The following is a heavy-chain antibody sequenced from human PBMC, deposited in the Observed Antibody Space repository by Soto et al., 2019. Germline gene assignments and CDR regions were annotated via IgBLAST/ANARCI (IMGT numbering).Heavy chain of an antibody. CDR3: VRVVGAPYHYYYGMDV. V-gene: IGHV4-61*01. CDR1: GGSVTSGSYY. D-gene: IGHD1-26*01. CDR2: IYYSGST. Sequence: SETLSLTCNVSGGSVTSGSYYWSWIRQPPGKGLEWIGYIYYSGSTNYNPSLKSRVTISVDTSKNQFSPKLGSVTAADTAVYYCVRVVGAPYHYYYGMDVWGQGTTVTVSS. J-gene: IGHJ6*02.